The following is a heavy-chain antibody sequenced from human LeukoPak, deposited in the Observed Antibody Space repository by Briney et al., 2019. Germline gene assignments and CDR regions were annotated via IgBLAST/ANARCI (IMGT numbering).Heavy chain of an antibody. CDR1: GGSISSYY. J-gene: IGHJ4*02. CDR3: ARDPSAMAGYFDY. Sequence: SETLSLTCTVSGGSISSYYWSWIRQPPGKGLEWIGYIYYSGSTNYNPSLKSRVTISVDTSKNQFSLKLSSMTAADTAVYYCARDPSAMAGYFDYWGQGTLVTVSS. V-gene: IGHV4-59*01. CDR2: IYYSGST. D-gene: IGHD6-19*01.